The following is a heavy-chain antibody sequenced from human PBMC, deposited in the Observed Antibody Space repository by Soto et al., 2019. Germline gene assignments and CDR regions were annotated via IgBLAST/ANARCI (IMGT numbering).Heavy chain of an antibody. CDR3: ARTFLKATHYYGSGIV. D-gene: IGHD3-10*01. J-gene: IGHJ6*02. CDR1: GFTFSSYW. CDR2: VKQDGSEK. Sequence: PGGSLRLSCAASGFTFSSYWMSWVRQAPGKGLEWVANVKQDGSEKYYVDSVKGRFTISRDNAKNSLYLQTNSLRAEDTAVYYCARTFLKATHYYGSGIVWGQGTTVTVSS. V-gene: IGHV3-7*01.